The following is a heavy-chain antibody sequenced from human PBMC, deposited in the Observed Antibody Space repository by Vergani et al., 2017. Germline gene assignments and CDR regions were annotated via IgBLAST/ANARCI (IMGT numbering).Heavy chain of an antibody. J-gene: IGHJ4*02. CDR3: AKDLRSWLSKGFDY. V-gene: IGHV3-23*01. CDR1: GFTFSSYA. Sequence: EVQLLESGGGLVQPGGSLRLSCAASGFTFSSYAMSWVRQAPGRGLEWVSAISAGGGTTYYADSVKGRFTISRDNSKNTLYLQMNSLRAEDTAVYYCAKDLRSWLSKGFDYWGQGTLVTVSS. D-gene: IGHD5-12*01. CDR2: ISAGGGTT.